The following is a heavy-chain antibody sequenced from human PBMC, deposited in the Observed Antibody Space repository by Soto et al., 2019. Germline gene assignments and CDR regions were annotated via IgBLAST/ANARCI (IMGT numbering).Heavy chain of an antibody. D-gene: IGHD2-15*01. CDR2: ISGSGGST. CDR1: GFTFSSYS. J-gene: IGHJ4*02. V-gene: IGHV3-23*01. Sequence: GSLRLPFSSSGFTFSSYSISLVRQGPGKGLEWVSAISGSGGSTYYADSVKGRFTISRDNSKNTLYLQMNSLRAEDTAVYYCAKDVAGGSYRGYWGQGTLVTVSS. CDR3: AKDVAGGSYRGY.